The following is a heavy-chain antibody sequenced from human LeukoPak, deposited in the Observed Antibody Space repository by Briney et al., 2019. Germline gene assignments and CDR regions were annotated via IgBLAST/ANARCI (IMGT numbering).Heavy chain of an antibody. CDR3: ARGAGSSSWYIQLDY. D-gene: IGHD6-13*01. CDR2: ISSSGSTI. CDR1: GFTFSSYE. Sequence: GGSLRLSCAASGFTFSSYEMNWVRQAPGKGLEWVSYISSSGSTIYYADSVKGRFTISRDNAKNSLYLQMNSLRAEDTAVYYCARGAGSSSWYIQLDYWGQGTLVTVSS. J-gene: IGHJ4*02. V-gene: IGHV3-48*03.